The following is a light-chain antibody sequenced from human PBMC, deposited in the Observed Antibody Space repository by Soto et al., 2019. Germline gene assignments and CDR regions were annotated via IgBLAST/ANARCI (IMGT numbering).Light chain of an antibody. CDR2: EVS. J-gene: IGLJ2*01. Sequence: QSVLTQPPSASGSPGQSVTISCTGTSSDVGGYNYVSWYQQHPGKAPKLMIYEVSKRPSGVPDRFSGSKSGNTASLTVSGIQAEDEADYYCSTYAGSNIVFGGGTNLTVL. CDR3: STYAGSNIV. CDR1: SSDVGGYNY. V-gene: IGLV2-8*01.